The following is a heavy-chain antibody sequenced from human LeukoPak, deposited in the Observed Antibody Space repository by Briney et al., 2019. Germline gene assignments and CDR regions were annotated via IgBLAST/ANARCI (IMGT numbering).Heavy chain of an antibody. D-gene: IGHD3-22*01. J-gene: IGHJ4*02. CDR2: INPSGGST. CDR3: ARGWRSSGYGGYYFDY. CDR1: GYTFTSYY. V-gene: IGHV1-46*01. Sequence: ASVKVSCKASGYTFTSYYMHWVRQAPGQGLEWMGIINPSGGSTSYAQKFQGRVTITRDTSASTAYMELSSLRSEDMAVYYCARGWRSSGYGGYYFDYWGQGTLVTVSS.